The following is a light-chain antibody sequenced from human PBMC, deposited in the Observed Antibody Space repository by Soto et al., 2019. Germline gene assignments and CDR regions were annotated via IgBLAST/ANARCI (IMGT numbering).Light chain of an antibody. V-gene: IGKV3-15*01. CDR1: QSISSD. Sequence: EIVMTQSPATLSVSPGERATGSCRASQSISSDVAWYQQKPGQAPRLLIYGASTRATGIPARFSGSGSGTEFTLTISSLQSEDFAVYYCQQYNNWPPWTFGQGTKVDIK. J-gene: IGKJ1*01. CDR3: QQYNNWPPWT. CDR2: GAS.